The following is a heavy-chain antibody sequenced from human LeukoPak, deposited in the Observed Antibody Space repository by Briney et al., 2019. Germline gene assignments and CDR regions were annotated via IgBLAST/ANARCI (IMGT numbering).Heavy chain of an antibody. CDR1: GFTFSNCV. J-gene: IGHJ3*02. CDR2: TWYDGNNQ. V-gene: IGHV3-30*02. Sequence: GGSLRLSCAASGFTFSNCVMHWVRQAPGKGLEWVAFTWYDGNNQYYADSVKGRFTISRDNSKNTLYLQMNSLRAEDTAVYYCVGELHAFDIWGQGTMVTVSS. D-gene: IGHD1-7*01. CDR3: VGELHAFDI.